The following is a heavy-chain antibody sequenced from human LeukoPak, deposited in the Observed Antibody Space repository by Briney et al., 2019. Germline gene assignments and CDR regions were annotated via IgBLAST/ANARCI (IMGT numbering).Heavy chain of an antibody. V-gene: IGHV1-18*01. CDR2: ISAYNGNT. CDR3: ARVRYCDFSDYFDY. D-gene: IGHD3-3*01. Sequence: ASVKVSCKASGYTFTSYGISWVRQAPGQGLEWMGWISAYNGNTNYAQKLQGRVTMTTDTSTSTAYMELRSLRSDDTAVYYCARVRYCDFSDYFDYWGQGTLVTVSS. J-gene: IGHJ4*02. CDR1: GYTFTSYG.